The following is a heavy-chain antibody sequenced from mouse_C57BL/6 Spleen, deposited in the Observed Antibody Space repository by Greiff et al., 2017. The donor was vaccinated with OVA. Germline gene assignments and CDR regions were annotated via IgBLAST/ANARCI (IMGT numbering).Heavy chain of an antibody. CDR3: ARKDGYDWFAY. V-gene: IGHV2-2*01. Sequence: VQLVESGPGLVQPSQSLSITCTVSGFSLTSYGVHWVRQSPGTGLEWLGVIWSGGSTDYNAAFISRLSISKDNSKSQVFFKMNSLQADDTAIYYCARKDGYDWFAYWGQGTLVTVSA. J-gene: IGHJ3*01. CDR2: IWSGGST. CDR1: GFSLTSYG. D-gene: IGHD2-2*01.